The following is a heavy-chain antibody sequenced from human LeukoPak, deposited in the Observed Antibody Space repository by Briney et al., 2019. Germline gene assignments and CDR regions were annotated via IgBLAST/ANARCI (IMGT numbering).Heavy chain of an antibody. D-gene: IGHD6-19*01. V-gene: IGHV3-23*01. J-gene: IGHJ4*02. CDR1: GFTFSSYA. Sequence: PGGSLRLSCAASGFTFSSYAMSWVRQAPGKGLEWVSAISGSGGSTYYADSVKGRFTISRDNSKNTLYLQMNSLRAEDTAVYYFSKGYECSSGWYVGLDCWGQGTMVTVSS. CDR2: ISGSGGST. CDR3: SKGYECSSGWYVGLDC.